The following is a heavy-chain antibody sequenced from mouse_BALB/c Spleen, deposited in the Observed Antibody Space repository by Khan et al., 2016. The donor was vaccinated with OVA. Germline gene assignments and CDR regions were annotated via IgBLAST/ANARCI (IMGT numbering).Heavy chain of an antibody. J-gene: IGHJ4*01. Sequence: QVQLQQSGAELVRPGTSVKMSCKTAGYTFTNYWIGWVKQRPGHGLEWIGDIYPGSGNTNYNEKFKGKASLTADTSSSTAYMHLSSLTSEDSAIXYGARPYDSGSSDDTMDAWGQGTSVTVSS. CDR2: IYPGSGNT. D-gene: IGHD1-1*01. CDR3: ARPYDSGSSDDTMDA. CDR1: GYTFTNYW. V-gene: IGHV1-63*02.